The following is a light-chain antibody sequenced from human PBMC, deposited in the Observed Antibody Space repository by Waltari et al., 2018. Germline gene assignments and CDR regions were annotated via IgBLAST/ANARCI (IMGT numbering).Light chain of an antibody. Sequence: SYVLTQPPSVSVAPGKTARIPCAGDNIAGESLHWYQQKTGQAPAVVINYDSGRPSGIPERISGSKSGNTATLTIGRVEAGDEADYYCQVWDTISDHVLFGGGTKLTVL. J-gene: IGLJ2*01. CDR2: YDS. CDR3: QVWDTISDHVL. CDR1: NIAGES. V-gene: IGLV3-21*04.